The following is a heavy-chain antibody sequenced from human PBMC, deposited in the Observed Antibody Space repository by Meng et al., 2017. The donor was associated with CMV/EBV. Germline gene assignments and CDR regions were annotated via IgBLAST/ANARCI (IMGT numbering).Heavy chain of an antibody. CDR1: GFTFSNAW. D-gene: IGHD4-11*01. Sequence: GESLKISCAASGFTFSNAWMSWVRQAPGKGLEWVGRIKSKTDGGTTDYAAPVKGRFTISRDDSKNTLYLQMNSLKTEDTAVYYCTTDTVTTVTTSPMWYYYHYYGMDVWGQGTTVTVSS. CDR2: IKSKTDGGTT. J-gene: IGHJ6*02. V-gene: IGHV3-15*01. CDR3: TTDTVTTVTTSPMWYYYHYYGMDV.